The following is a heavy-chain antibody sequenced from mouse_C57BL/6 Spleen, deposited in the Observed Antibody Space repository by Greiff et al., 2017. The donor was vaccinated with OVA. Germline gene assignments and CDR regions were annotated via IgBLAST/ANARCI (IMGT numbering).Heavy chain of an antibody. V-gene: IGHV5-4*01. Sequence: EVMLVESGGGLVKPGGSLKLSCAASGFPFSSYAMSWVRQTPEKRLEWVATISDGGSYTYYPDNVKGRFTISRDNAKNNLYLQMSHLKSEDTAMYYCARDLPPTHYYAMDYWGQGTSVTVSS. CDR3: ARDLPPTHYYAMDY. CDR1: GFPFSSYA. CDR2: ISDGGSYT. J-gene: IGHJ4*01.